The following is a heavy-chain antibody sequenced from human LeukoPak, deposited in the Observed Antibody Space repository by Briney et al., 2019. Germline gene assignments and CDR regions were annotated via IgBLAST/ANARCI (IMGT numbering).Heavy chain of an antibody. CDR3: ARSDGYGLVGI. CDR2: IYSSGST. V-gene: IGHV4-39*07. D-gene: IGHD3-10*01. CDR1: GASISSGSNY. Sequence: SETLSLTCSVSGASISSGSNYWGWIRQPPWKTLEWSVSIYSSGSTYYNPSLKSRVIIIIYTPKNHFSLTLSSVTAADTAVYYCARSDGYGLVGIWGQGTMVTVSS. J-gene: IGHJ3*02.